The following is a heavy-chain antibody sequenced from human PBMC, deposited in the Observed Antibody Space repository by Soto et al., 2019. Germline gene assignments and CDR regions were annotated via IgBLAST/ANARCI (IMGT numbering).Heavy chain of an antibody. CDR2: ISTYNGNT. J-gene: IGHJ5*02. D-gene: IGHD3-3*01. CDR3: ARGSFVPVPNWFSP. V-gene: IGHV1-18*01. CDR1: GYTFNTYG. Sequence: ASVKVSCKASGYTFNTYGISWVRQAPGQGLEWMGWISTYNGNTKYAQKYQGRVTMTTDTSTSTAYMELRSLRSDDTAVYYCARGSFVPVPNWFSPGGRGTLVPVSS.